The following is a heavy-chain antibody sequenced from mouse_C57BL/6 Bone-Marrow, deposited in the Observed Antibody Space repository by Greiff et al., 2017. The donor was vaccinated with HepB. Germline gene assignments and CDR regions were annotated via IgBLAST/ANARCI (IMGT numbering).Heavy chain of an antibody. D-gene: IGHD2-1*01. Sequence: QVQLQQSGPGLVAPSQSLSITCTVSGFSLTSYGVDWVRQSPGKGLEWLGVIWGVGSTNYNSALKSRLSISKDNPKSQVFLKMNSLQTDDTAMYYCASWIYYGNLRRAMDYWGQGTSVTVSS. J-gene: IGHJ4*01. CDR2: IWGVGST. CDR1: GFSLTSYG. V-gene: IGHV2-6*01. CDR3: ASWIYYGNLRRAMDY.